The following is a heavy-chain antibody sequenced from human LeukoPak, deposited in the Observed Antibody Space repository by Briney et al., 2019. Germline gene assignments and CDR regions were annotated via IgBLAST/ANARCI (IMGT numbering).Heavy chain of an antibody. CDR2: IDSDGSYS. J-gene: IGHJ4*02. CDR1: GFSFSNYW. Sequence: GGCLRLSCEASGFSFSNYWMHWVRQAPGKGRMWVSRIDSDGSYSSYADSVKGRFTISRDNAKNTLYLQMNSLRVEDTAVYYCARVDVWGSFRSQYWGQGTLVTVSS. V-gene: IGHV3-74*01. CDR3: ARVDVWGSFRSQY. D-gene: IGHD3-16*02.